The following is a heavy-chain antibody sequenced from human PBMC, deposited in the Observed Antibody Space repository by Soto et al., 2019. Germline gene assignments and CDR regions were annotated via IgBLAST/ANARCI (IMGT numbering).Heavy chain of an antibody. Sequence: PSETLSLTFTVPGGSISSYYWSWIRQPLGKGLEWIGYIYYSGSTNYNPSLKSRVTISVDTSKNQFSLKLSSVTAADTAVYYCARSRGGYFDYWGQGTLVTVSS. CDR1: GGSISSYY. V-gene: IGHV4-59*01. CDR3: ARSRGGYFDY. CDR2: IYYSGST. J-gene: IGHJ4*02. D-gene: IGHD3-22*01.